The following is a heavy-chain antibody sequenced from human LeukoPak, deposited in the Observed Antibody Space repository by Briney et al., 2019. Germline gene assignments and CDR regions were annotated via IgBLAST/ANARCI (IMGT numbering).Heavy chain of an antibody. CDR1: GYTFTSYG. D-gene: IGHD6-25*01. V-gene: IGHV1-18*01. Sequence: ASVKVSCKASGYTFTSYGIRWVRQAPGQGREWIGWISAYNGNTNYAQKLQGRVTMTPDTSTSTAYMALRSLTSDDPVVYYRARDPPGVASAAGIFDYWGQGPLVTVSS. CDR3: ARDPPGVASAAGIFDY. CDR2: ISAYNGNT. J-gene: IGHJ4*02.